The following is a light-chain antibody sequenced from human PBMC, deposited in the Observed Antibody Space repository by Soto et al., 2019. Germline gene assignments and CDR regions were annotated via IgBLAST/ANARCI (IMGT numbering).Light chain of an antibody. Sequence: DIQMTQSPSSLSASVGDRVTITCRASQVISNYLAWYQQIPGKVPKLLISAASTLQSGVPSRFSGSGSGTDFTLTISSLQPDDVATYYCQKYTNVPAFGGGTKVEIK. CDR1: QVISNY. V-gene: IGKV1-27*01. J-gene: IGKJ4*01. CDR2: AAS. CDR3: QKYTNVPA.